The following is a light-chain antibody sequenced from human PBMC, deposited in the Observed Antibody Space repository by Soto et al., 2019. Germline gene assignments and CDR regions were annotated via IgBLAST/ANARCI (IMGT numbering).Light chain of an antibody. CDR3: SSYTSSSTVV. V-gene: IGLV2-8*01. J-gene: IGLJ2*01. CDR2: EVT. CDR1: SSDIGGYDH. Sequence: QSALTQTPSASGSPGQSVTISCTGTSSDIGGYDHVSWYQQHPGKAPKVMIYEVTKRPSGVPDRFSGSKAGNTASLTVFGLQAEDEADYYCSSYTSSSTVVFGGGTKVTVL.